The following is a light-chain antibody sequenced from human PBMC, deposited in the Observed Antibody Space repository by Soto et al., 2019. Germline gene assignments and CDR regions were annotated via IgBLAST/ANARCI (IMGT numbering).Light chain of an antibody. CDR1: SSDVGGYNY. V-gene: IGLV2-14*01. Sequence: QSARTQPAPVSGSPGQSITISCTGTSSDVGGYNYVSWYQQHPGKAPKLMIYEVSNRPSGVSNRFSGSKSGNTASLTISGLQAEDEADYYCSSYTSSSTVVFGGGTQLTVL. J-gene: IGLJ2*01. CDR3: SSYTSSSTVV. CDR2: EVS.